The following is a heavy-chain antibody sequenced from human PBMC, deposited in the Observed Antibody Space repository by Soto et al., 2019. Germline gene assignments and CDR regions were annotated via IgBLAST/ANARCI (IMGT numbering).Heavy chain of an antibody. D-gene: IGHD6-13*01. CDR1: GFTLSAYW. CDR2: ITRDGSKK. CDR3: ARDVSPGSSSLYLEAFDN. J-gene: IGHJ3*02. Sequence: EVQLEECGGDLAQPGGSVRLSCGASGFTLSAYWMTWVRQAPGNGLEWVANITRDGSKKSYLDSVRGRFTISRDNVGNSLYLQTDSLRADDTALYYYARDVSPGSSSLYLEAFDNWGQGTMVTVSS. V-gene: IGHV3-7*03.